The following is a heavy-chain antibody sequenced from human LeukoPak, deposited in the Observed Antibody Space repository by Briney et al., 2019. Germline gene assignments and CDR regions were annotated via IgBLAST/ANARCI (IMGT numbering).Heavy chain of an antibody. CDR3: ARARDGYKTAPLDY. J-gene: IGHJ4*02. D-gene: IGHD5-24*01. Sequence: GGSLRLSCAASGFTFSSYWMHWVRQAPGKGLVWVSRINSDGSSTSYADSVKGRFTISRDNAKNTLYLQMNSLRAEDTAVYYCARARDGYKTAPLDYWGQGTLVTVSS. CDR2: INSDGSST. V-gene: IGHV3-74*01. CDR1: GFTFSSYW.